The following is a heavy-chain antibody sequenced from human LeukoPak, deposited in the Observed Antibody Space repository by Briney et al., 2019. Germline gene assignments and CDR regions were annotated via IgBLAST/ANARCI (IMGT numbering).Heavy chain of an antibody. Sequence: GGSLRLSWAVSEITFSRYAMSWVRRAPGRGLEWVSGISGNSGSTYYADSVKGRFTISRDNSKNTLYLQMNSLRAEDTAVYYCAKDLKGGVLRFLEWLSNFDYWGQGTLVTVSS. CDR3: AKDLKGGVLRFLEWLSNFDY. V-gene: IGHV3-23*01. J-gene: IGHJ4*02. CDR2: ISGNSGST. CDR1: EITFSRYA. D-gene: IGHD3-3*01.